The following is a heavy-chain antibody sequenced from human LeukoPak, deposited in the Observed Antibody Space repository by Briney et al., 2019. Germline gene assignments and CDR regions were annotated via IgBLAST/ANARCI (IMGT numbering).Heavy chain of an antibody. D-gene: IGHD3-10*01. CDR3: VTWFPGSTFDL. CDR2: IYYNGNT. CDR1: GTSISNGDYY. Sequence: SETLSLTCSVSGTSISNGDYYWSWIRQTPGMGLEWFGYIYYNGNTYYNPSLKSRVSMSVDTSKNEFSLKLTSVTAADTAVYYCVTWFPGSTFDLWGHGTMVFVSS. J-gene: IGHJ3*01. V-gene: IGHV4-30-4*01.